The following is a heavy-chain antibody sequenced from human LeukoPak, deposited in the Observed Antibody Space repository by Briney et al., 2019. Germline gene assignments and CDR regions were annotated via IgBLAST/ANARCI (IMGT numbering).Heavy chain of an antibody. J-gene: IGHJ3*02. D-gene: IGHD3-10*01. CDR2: ISRSGSTR. CDR3: ARVATMVRVPLDALDI. CDR1: RFTISACE. Sequence: GSLTLSCAISRFTISACERTWVRQAPGKGLEWVSYISRSGSTRYYADSVKGRFTISRDNAKNSLYLQVNSLRAEDTAVYYCARVATMVRVPLDALDIWGQGTMVSVSS. V-gene: IGHV3-48*03.